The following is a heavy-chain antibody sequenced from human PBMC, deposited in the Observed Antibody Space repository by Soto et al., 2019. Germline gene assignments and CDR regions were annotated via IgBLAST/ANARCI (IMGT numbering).Heavy chain of an antibody. V-gene: IGHV3-64D*06. Sequence: GSLRLSCSASGFTFSSYAMHWVRQAPGKGLEYVSAISSNGGSTYYADSVKGRFTISRDNSKNTLYIQMSSLRAEDTAVYYCVKDITKNLVLFTFDYWGQGTLVTVSS. CDR2: ISSNGGST. D-gene: IGHD6-6*01. J-gene: IGHJ4*02. CDR3: VKDITKNLVLFTFDY. CDR1: GFTFSSYA.